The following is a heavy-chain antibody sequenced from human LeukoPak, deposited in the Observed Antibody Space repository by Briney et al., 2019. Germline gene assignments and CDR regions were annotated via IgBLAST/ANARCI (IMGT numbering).Heavy chain of an antibody. CDR1: GGSISSSSYY. CDR2: IYYSGST. J-gene: IGHJ6*03. Sequence: SETLSLTCTVSGGSISSSSYYWGWIRQPPGKGLEWIGSIYYSGSTYYNPSLKSRVTISVDTSKNQFSLKLSSVTAADTAVYYCTRYVGAAVSGGGYYYYMDVWGKGTTVTVSS. CDR3: TRYVGAAVSGGGYYYYMDV. D-gene: IGHD6-13*01. V-gene: IGHV4-39*07.